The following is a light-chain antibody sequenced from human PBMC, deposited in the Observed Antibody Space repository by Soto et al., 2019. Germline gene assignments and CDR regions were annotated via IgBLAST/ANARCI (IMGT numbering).Light chain of an antibody. CDR1: QSISSN. CDR2: GAS. Sequence: EIVLTQSPGTLSLSPGERATLSCRASQSISSNLAWYQQKPGQAPRLLIYGASTRATGIPARFSGSGSGTVFTLTISRLEPEDFAIYYCQQYDSSPLTFGQGTKVDIK. J-gene: IGKJ1*01. V-gene: IGKV3-20*01. CDR3: QQYDSSPLT.